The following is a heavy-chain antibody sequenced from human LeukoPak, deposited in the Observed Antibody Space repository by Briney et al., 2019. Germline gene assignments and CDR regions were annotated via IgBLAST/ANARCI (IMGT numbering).Heavy chain of an antibody. CDR3: AKDKGSGSFSGNWFDS. D-gene: IGHD3-10*01. J-gene: IGHJ5*01. Sequence: GGSLRLSCAASGFTLSSYAMSWVRQAPGKGLEWVSAISRGGDSTHYADSVKGRPTISRDISKNTLYLQMSSLRAEDTAVYYCAKDKGSGSFSGNWFDSWGQGTLVAVSS. CDR1: GFTLSSYA. V-gene: IGHV3-23*01. CDR2: ISRGGDST.